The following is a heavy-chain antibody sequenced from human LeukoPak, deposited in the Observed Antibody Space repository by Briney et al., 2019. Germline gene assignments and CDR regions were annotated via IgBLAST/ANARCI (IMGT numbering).Heavy chain of an antibody. D-gene: IGHD4-11*01. Sequence: GGSLRLSCAASGFTFSSYWMSWVRQAPGKGLEWVANIKQDGSEKYYVDSVRGRFTISRDNTKNSLYLQVNSLRAEDTAVYYCARDRRWTATTVTYFDYWGQGTLVTVSS. CDR1: GFTFSSYW. V-gene: IGHV3-7*01. CDR2: IKQDGSEK. J-gene: IGHJ4*02. CDR3: ARDRRWTATTVTYFDY.